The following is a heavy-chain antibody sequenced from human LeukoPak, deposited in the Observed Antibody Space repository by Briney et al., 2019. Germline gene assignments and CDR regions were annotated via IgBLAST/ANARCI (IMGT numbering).Heavy chain of an antibody. CDR2: ISSTSGYI. D-gene: IGHD1-1*01. J-gene: IGHJ5*02. Sequence: PGGSLRLSCAPSGFTFSIYTMNWVRQAPEKGLEWVSSISSTSGYIYYADSVKGRFTISRDNANNSLYLQMNSLRAEDTAVYYCARDSRGNGFDPWGQGTLVTVSS. V-gene: IGHV3-21*01. CDR1: GFTFSIYT. CDR3: ARDSRGNGFDP.